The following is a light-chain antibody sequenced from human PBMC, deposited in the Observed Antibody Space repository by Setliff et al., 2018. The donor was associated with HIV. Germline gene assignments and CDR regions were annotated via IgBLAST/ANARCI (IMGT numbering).Light chain of an antibody. V-gene: IGLV2-23*02. CDR1: SSDVGSYNL. J-gene: IGLJ1*01. CDR3: CSYAGSSTYV. Sequence: ALTQPASVSGSPGQSITISCTGSSSDVGSYNLVSWYQQHPGKAPKLMIYEVTERPSGVSNRFSGSKSATTASLTISGLQAEDEADYYCCSYAGSSTYVFGTGTKVTVL. CDR2: EVT.